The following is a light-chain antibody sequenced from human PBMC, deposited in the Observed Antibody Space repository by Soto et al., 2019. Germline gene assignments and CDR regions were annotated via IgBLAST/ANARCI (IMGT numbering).Light chain of an antibody. J-gene: IGKJ1*01. CDR1: QNIRTW. Sequence: DIQLAQSPSTLSASVGDRVTITCRASQNIRTWVAWYQQKPGRAPKLLISKASTLQSVVPSRFSGSGSGTEFILTISSLQPDDFATYYGQQHTTFGQGTTVEVK. CDR3: QQHTT. V-gene: IGKV1-5*03. CDR2: KAS.